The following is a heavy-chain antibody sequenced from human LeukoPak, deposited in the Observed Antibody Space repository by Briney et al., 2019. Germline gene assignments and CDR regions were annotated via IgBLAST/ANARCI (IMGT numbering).Heavy chain of an antibody. CDR1: GGTFSSYA. V-gene: IGHV1-69*13. D-gene: IGHD2-15*01. J-gene: IGHJ6*02. CDR2: IIPIFGTA. Sequence: SVKVSCKASGGTFSSYAISWVQQAPGQGLEWMGGIIPIFGTANYAQKFQGRVTITADESTSTAYMELSSLRSEDTAVYYCARAHCSGGSCYYYYGMDVWGQGTTVTVSS. CDR3: ARAHCSGGSCYYYYGMDV.